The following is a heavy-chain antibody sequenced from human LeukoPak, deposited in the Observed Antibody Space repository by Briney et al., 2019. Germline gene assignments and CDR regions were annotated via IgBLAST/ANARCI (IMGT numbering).Heavy chain of an antibody. CDR1: GDSTSNFY. Sequence: PSETLSLTCTVSGDSTSNFYWNWIRQSPGKGLEWLGNIHYSGSSVYNPSLKSRGTISIDTSRRQFLLKLNSVTAADTAVYFCALAPNSNWFDFWGPGTLVTVSP. V-gene: IGHV4-59*03. CDR2: IHYSGSS. CDR3: ALAPNSNWFDF. J-gene: IGHJ5*01. D-gene: IGHD2-8*01.